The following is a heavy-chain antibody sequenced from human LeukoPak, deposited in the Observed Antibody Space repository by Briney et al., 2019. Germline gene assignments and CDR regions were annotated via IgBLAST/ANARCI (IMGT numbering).Heavy chain of an antibody. D-gene: IGHD2-15*01. CDR3: ARDRSGLRTLGGDFDY. CDR2: ISSSSSYI. Sequence: GGSLRLSCAASGFTFSSHVMSWVRQAPGKGLEWVSSISSSSSYIYYADSVKGRFTISRDNAKNSLYLQMNSLRAEDTAVYYCARDRSGLRTLGGDFDYWGQGTLVTVSS. J-gene: IGHJ4*02. V-gene: IGHV3-21*01. CDR1: GFTFSSHV.